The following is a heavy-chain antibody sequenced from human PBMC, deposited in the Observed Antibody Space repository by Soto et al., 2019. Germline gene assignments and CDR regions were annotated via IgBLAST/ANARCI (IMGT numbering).Heavy chain of an antibody. CDR3: TRAVLFSSGWSDY. D-gene: IGHD6-19*01. V-gene: IGHV3-49*04. CDR2: IRSKAYGGTT. J-gene: IGHJ4*02. CDR1: GFTFGDYA. Sequence: PGGSLRVSGTASGFTFGDYAMSWVRQARGKGLEWVGFIRSKAYGGTTEYAASVKGRFTISRDDSKSIAYLQMNSLKTEDTAVYYCTRAVLFSSGWSDYWGQGTLVTVSS.